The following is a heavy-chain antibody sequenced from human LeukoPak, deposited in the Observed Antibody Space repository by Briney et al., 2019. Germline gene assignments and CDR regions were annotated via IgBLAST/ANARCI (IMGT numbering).Heavy chain of an antibody. V-gene: IGHV4-59*01. J-gene: IGHJ6*02. CDR1: GGSISSYY. Sequence: SSETLSLTCTVSGGSISSYYWSWIRQPPGKGLEWIGYIYYSGSTNYNPSLERRVTISVDRSKNHFSLKLNSVTAADTAVYSCARDGAQYDSLDYEGEYYYYFGMHVWGQGATVTVSS. CDR3: ARDGAQYDSLDYEGEYYYYFGMHV. D-gene: IGHD3-22*01. CDR2: IYYSGST.